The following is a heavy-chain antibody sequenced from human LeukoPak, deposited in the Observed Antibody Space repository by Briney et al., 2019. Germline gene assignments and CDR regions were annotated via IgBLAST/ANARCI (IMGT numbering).Heavy chain of an antibody. CDR3: ARDRGDPPYYFDY. D-gene: IGHD3-10*01. CDR1: GFTFSSYW. J-gene: IGHJ4*02. V-gene: IGHV3-7*01. Sequence: PGGSLRLSCAASGFTFSSYWMSWVRQAPGKGLEWVANIKQDGSEKYYVDSVKGRFTISRDNAKNSLYLQMNSLRAEDTAVYYCARDRGDPPYYFDYWGQGTLVTVSS. CDR2: IKQDGSEK.